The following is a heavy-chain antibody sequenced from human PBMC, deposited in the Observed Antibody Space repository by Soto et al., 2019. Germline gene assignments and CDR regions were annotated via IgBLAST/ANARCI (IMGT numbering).Heavy chain of an antibody. Sequence: GQLVQSGGEVKKSGASVKVSCKASGYTFSRYGISWVRQAPGQGLEWMGWISGYNGDTNYAQKCQGRVTMTIDTSTTTAYMELRSLTSDDTVVYYCAKNGQPPYYYYGLDVWGQGTTVTVSS. CDR2: ISGYNGDT. D-gene: IGHD2-8*01. CDR3: AKNGQPPYYYYGLDV. J-gene: IGHJ6*02. CDR1: GYTFSRYG. V-gene: IGHV1-18*01.